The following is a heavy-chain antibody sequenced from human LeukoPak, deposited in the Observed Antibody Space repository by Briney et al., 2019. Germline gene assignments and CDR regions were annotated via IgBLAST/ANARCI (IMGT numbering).Heavy chain of an antibody. D-gene: IGHD3-10*01. V-gene: IGHV3-23*01. J-gene: IGHJ6*02. CDR3: AKDPTMVRGAPPSDGMDV. CDR1: GFTFSSYA. CDR2: ISGSGGST. Sequence: GGSLRLSCAASGFTFSSYAMSWVRQAPGKGLEWVSAISGSGGSTYYADSVKGRFTISRDNSKNTLYLQMNSLRAEDTAVYYGAKDPTMVRGAPPSDGMDVWGQGTTVTVSS.